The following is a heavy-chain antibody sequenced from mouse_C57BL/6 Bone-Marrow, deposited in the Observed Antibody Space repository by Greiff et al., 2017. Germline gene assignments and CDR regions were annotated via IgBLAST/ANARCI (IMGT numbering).Heavy chain of an antibody. V-gene: IGHV14-1*01. D-gene: IGHD3-3*01. J-gene: IGHJ3*01. CDR1: GFNIKDYY. Sequence: EVQLQQSGAELVRPGASVKLSCSASGFNIKDYYMHWVKQRPEQGLEWIGRIDPEDGGTEYAPKFQGKGTMTADTSSNTAYLQLSSLTSEDTDVYYCTTWGPEAYWGQGTLVTVSA. CDR3: TTWGPEAY. CDR2: IDPEDGGT.